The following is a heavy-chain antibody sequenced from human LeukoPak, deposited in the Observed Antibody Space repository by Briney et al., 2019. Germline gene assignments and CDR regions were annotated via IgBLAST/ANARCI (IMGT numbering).Heavy chain of an antibody. CDR1: GGSILSTSFY. D-gene: IGHD2-15*01. J-gene: IGHJ5*02. V-gene: IGHV4-39*01. Sequence: SETLPLTCTVSGGSILSTSFYWGWIRQPPGTGLEWIGSIYYSGITYYNPSLKSRVTISVDTSKNQFSLKVSSVTATDTAVYYCAGTVVVAATDTYNWIDPWGQGTLVTVSS. CDR3: AGTVVVAATDTYNWIDP. CDR2: IYYSGIT.